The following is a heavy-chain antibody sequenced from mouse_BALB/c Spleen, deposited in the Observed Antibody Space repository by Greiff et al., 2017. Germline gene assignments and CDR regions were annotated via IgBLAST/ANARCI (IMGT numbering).Heavy chain of an antibody. CDR2: IDPANGNT. V-gene: IGHV14-3*02. CDR1: GFNIKDTY. J-gene: IGHJ4*01. Sequence: EVQLQESGAELVKPGASVKLSCTASGFNIKDTYMHWVKQRPEQGLEWIGRIDPANGNTKYDPKFQGKATITADTSSNTAYLQLSSLTSEDTAVYYCARSDSYAMDYWGQGTSVTVSS. CDR3: ARSDSYAMDY.